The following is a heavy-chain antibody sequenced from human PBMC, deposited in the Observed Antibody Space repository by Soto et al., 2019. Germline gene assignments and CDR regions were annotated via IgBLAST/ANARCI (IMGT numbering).Heavy chain of an antibody. CDR3: VKDPFYSSGWYGAFDS. V-gene: IGHV3-30*18. CDR2: ISYHGSDE. D-gene: IGHD6-19*01. J-gene: IGHJ3*02. Sequence: QVQLVESGGGVVQPGRSLRLSCAASGFRFSSYGMHWVRQAPGKGPEWVAVISYHGSDEYYGDSVKGRFTISRDNSRNTVFLEMNSLRPEDTAVYYCVKDPFYSSGWYGAFDSWGQGTMVTVSS. CDR1: GFRFSSYG.